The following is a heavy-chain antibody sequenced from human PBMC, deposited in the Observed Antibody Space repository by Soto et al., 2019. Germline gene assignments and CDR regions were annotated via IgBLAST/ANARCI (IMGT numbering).Heavy chain of an antibody. D-gene: IGHD3-16*02. V-gene: IGHV5-51*01. CDR3: ARQKWKGYIWGSYRYLGAFDI. CDR1: GYSFTSYW. J-gene: IGHJ3*02. Sequence: GESLKISCQGSGYSFTSYWIGWVRQMPGKGLEWMGIIYPGDSDTRYSPSFQGQVTISADKSISTAYLQWSSLKASDTAMYYCARQKWKGYIWGSYRYLGAFDIWGQGTMVTVSS. CDR2: IYPGDSDT.